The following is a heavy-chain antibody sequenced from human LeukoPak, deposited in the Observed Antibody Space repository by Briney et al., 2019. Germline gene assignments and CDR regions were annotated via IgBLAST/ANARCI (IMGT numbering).Heavy chain of an antibody. V-gene: IGHV4-59*01. CDR2: IYYSGST. CDR3: ARMGVDSSGYYLLDY. J-gene: IGHJ4*02. CDR1: GGSISSYY. D-gene: IGHD3-22*01. Sequence: NASETLSLTCTVSGGSISSYYWSWIRQPPGKGLEWIGYIYYSGSTNYNPSLKSRVTISVDTSKNQFSLKLSSVTAADTAVYYCARMGVDSSGYYLLDYWGQGTLVTVSS.